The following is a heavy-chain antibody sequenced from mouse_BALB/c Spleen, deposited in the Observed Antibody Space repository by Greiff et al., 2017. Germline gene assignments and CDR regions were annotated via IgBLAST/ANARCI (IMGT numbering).Heavy chain of an antibody. CDR2: IYPGNSDT. CDR1: GYTFTSYW. D-gene: IGHD2-3*01. V-gene: IGHV1-5*01. CDR3: TRGEGWGNWYFDV. J-gene: IGHJ1*01. Sequence: EVQLQQSGTVLARPGASVKMSCKASGYTFTSYWMHWVKQRPGQGLEWIGAIYPGNSDTSYNQKFKGKAKLTAVTSTSTAYMELSSLTNEDSAVYYCTRGEGWGNWYFDVWGAGTTVTVSS.